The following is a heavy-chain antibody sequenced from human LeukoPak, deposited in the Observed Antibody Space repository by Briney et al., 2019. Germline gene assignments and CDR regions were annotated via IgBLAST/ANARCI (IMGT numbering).Heavy chain of an antibody. J-gene: IGHJ5*02. CDR3: ARGYCSGGSCIAFDP. Sequence: GESLKISCKGSGYSFTSYWIGWVRQMLGKGLEWMGIIYPGDSDTRYSPSFQGQVTISADKSIGTAYLQWSSLKASDTAMYYCARGYCSGGSCIAFDPWGQGTLVTVSS. CDR2: IYPGDSDT. V-gene: IGHV5-51*01. D-gene: IGHD2-15*01. CDR1: GYSFTSYW.